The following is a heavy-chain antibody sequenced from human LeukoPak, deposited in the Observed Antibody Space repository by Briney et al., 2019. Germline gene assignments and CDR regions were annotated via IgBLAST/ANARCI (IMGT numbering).Heavy chain of an antibody. Sequence: GGSLRLSCAASGFTFSSYAMHWVRQAPGKGREWVAVISYDGSNKYYADSVKGRFTISRDNSKNTLYLQMNSLRAEDTAVYYCARSIVGATISGNAFDIWGQGTMVTVSS. V-gene: IGHV3-30-3*01. CDR2: ISYDGSNK. CDR3: ARSIVGATISGNAFDI. D-gene: IGHD1-26*01. CDR1: GFTFSSYA. J-gene: IGHJ3*02.